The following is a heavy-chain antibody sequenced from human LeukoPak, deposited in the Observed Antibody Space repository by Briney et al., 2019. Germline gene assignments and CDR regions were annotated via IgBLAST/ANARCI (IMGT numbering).Heavy chain of an antibody. CDR2: ISAYNGNT. Sequence: GASVKVSCKASGYTFTSYHMHWVRQAPGQGLEWMGWISAYNGNTNYAQKLQGRVTMTTDTSTSTTYMELSSLRSEDTAVYYCARADGSSSISYYHMDVWGKGTTVIVSS. CDR3: ARADGSSSISYYHMDV. J-gene: IGHJ6*03. CDR1: GYTFTSYH. D-gene: IGHD6-6*01. V-gene: IGHV1-18*04.